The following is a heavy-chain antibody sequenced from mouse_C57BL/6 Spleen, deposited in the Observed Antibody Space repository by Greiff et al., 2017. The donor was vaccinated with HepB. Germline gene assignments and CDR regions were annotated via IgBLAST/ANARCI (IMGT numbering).Heavy chain of an antibody. CDR3: AATLRGGAWFAY. V-gene: IGHV1-80*01. Sequence: VQLQQSGAELVKPGASVKISCKASGYAFSSYWMNWVKQRPGKGLEWIGQIYPGDGDTNYNGKFKGKSTLTADKYSSTAYMQLSSLTSEDSAVYFCAATLRGGAWFAYWGQGTLVTVSA. J-gene: IGHJ3*01. CDR2: IYPGDGDT. CDR1: GYAFSSYW.